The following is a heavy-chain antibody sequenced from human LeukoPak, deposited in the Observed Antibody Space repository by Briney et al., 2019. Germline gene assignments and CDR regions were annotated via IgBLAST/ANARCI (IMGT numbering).Heavy chain of an antibody. CDR2: IGGSGDST. J-gene: IGHJ4*02. CDR3: ARRGDSSGYYGGPFAY. D-gene: IGHD3-22*01. CDR1: GFTFSSYA. Sequence: GGSLRLSCAASGFTFSSYAMSWVRQAPGKGLAWVSAIGGSGDSTYYADSVKGRFTISRDNSKNTLYLQMNSLRAEDTAVYYCARRGDSSGYYGGPFAYWGQGTLVTVSS. V-gene: IGHV3-23*01.